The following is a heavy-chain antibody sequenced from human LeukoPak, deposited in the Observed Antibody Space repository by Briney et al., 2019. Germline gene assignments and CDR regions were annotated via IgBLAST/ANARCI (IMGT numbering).Heavy chain of an antibody. Sequence: PAETLSLTCAVSGYSISSGCYWGWIRQPPGRGLSGLGNIFHSGSTYQNPSVKSRVTISLDTSKNTYSLKMSSVTAADTAGYYCARSAGDLADEYYFNYWGQGTLVTVSS. J-gene: IGHJ4*02. CDR3: ARSAGDLADEYYFNY. V-gene: IGHV4-38-2*01. CDR1: GYSISSGCY. CDR2: IFHSGST. D-gene: IGHD2/OR15-2a*01.